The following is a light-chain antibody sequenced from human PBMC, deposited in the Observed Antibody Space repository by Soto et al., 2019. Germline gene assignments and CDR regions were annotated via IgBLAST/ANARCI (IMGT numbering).Light chain of an antibody. J-gene: IGKJ4*01. Sequence: EIVLTQSPATLSLSPGERATLSCRASQSVRSCLAWYQQIPGQPPRRLISEASTRATGIPARFSGSGSGTAFTLTISSIEPEDSAVYYCQQCGTWPDVTFGGGTKVEIK. CDR3: QQCGTWPDVT. CDR1: QSVRSC. CDR2: EAS. V-gene: IGKV3-11*01.